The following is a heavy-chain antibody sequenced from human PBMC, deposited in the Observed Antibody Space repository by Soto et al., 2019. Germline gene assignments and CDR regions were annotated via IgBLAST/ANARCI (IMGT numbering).Heavy chain of an antibody. CDR3: ARILRHMTTVTTYYYYGMDV. V-gene: IGHV2-70*01. J-gene: IGHJ6*02. CDR2: IDWDDDK. CDR1: GFSLSTSGMC. Sequence: SGPTLVKPTQTLTLTCTFSGFSLSTSGMCVSWIRQPPGKALEWLALIDWDDDKYYSTSLKTRLTISKDTSKNQVVLTMTNMDPVDTATYYCARILRHMTTVTTYYYYGMDVWGQGTTVTVSS. D-gene: IGHD4-17*01.